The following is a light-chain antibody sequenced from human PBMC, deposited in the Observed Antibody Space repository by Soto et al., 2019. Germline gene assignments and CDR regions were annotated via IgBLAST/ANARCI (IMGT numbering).Light chain of an antibody. J-gene: IGKJ1*01. V-gene: IGKV3-15*01. CDR1: QSVSSS. CDR3: QQYYNWPPLT. Sequence: EVVMTQSPATLPVSPGERATLSCRASQSVSSSLAWYQQKPGQAPRLLVYGASTRATDIPARFSGSGSGTEFTLTISSLQPEDFAIYYCQQYYNWPPLTFGQGTKVEIK. CDR2: GAS.